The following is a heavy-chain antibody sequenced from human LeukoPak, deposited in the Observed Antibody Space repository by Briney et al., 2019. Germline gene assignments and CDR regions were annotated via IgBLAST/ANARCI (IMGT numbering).Heavy chain of an antibody. Sequence: SEALSLTCDVSGGSTSGYFWSWIRQPPGKGPEWIGEINHSGSTKYIPSLKSRLTISVDTSKNQFSLKLSSVTAVDTAVYYCARDRRYSSGWNDAFDIWGQGTMVTVSS. CDR3: ARDRRYSSGWNDAFDI. CDR2: INHSGST. V-gene: IGHV4-34*01. CDR1: GGSTSGYF. D-gene: IGHD6-19*01. J-gene: IGHJ3*02.